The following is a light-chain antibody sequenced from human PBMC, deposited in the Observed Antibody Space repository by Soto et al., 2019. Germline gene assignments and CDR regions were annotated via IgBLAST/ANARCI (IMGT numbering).Light chain of an antibody. CDR1: QSVSSN. CDR3: QQYGSSHT. Sequence: EIVMTQSPATLSVSPGERATLSCRASQSVSSNLAWYQQKPGQAPRLLIYGASSRAIGIPDRFSGSVSGSDFILTINRLEPEDFAVYYCQQYGSSHTVGQGTRLEIK. V-gene: IGKV3-20*01. J-gene: IGKJ5*01. CDR2: GAS.